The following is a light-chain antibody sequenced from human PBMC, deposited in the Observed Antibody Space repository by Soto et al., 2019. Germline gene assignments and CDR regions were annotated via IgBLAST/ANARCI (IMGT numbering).Light chain of an antibody. CDR2: HSS. V-gene: IGKV1-33*01. CDR1: QDITKY. J-gene: IGKJ2*01. Sequence: DILMTQSPSSLSASVGDRVTITCQASQDITKYLNWYQQKPGKAPKLLIYHSSNLETGVPSRFSGSGSVTHFSFTISSLQPEDIATYFCQQYDSFPRTFGQGTRL. CDR3: QQYDSFPRT.